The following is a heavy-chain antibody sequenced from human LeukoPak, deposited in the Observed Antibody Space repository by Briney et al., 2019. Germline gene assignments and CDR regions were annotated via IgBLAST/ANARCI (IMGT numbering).Heavy chain of an antibody. J-gene: IGHJ3*02. CDR1: GFTFSDYY. Sequence: GGSLRLSCAASGFTFSDYYMSWIRQAPGKGLEWVSYISSSSSYTNYADSVKGRFTISRDNAKNSLSLQMNSLRDEDTAVYYCARRMGGELVAFDIWGQGTMVTVSS. CDR2: ISSSSSYT. D-gene: IGHD1-7*01. CDR3: ARRMGGELVAFDI. V-gene: IGHV3-11*06.